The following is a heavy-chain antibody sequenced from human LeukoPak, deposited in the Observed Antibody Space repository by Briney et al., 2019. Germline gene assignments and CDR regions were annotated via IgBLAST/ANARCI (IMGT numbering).Heavy chain of an antibody. V-gene: IGHV1-2*02. Sequence: ASVKVSCEASGYTFTGYYMHWVRQAPGQGLEWMGWINPNSGGTNYAQKFQGRVTMTRDTSISTAYMELSRLRSDDTAVYYCARTVWAAAAGFDPWGQGTLVTVSS. CDR2: INPNSGGT. J-gene: IGHJ5*02. CDR3: ARTVWAAAAGFDP. D-gene: IGHD6-13*01. CDR1: GYTFTGYY.